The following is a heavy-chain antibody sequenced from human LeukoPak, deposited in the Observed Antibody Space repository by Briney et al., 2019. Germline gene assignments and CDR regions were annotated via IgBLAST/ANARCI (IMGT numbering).Heavy chain of an antibody. D-gene: IGHD3-10*01. J-gene: IGHJ3*02. CDR2: IGSSSSYK. CDR1: GFTFSDYY. CDR3: ARDYLTWFGELLAAFDI. V-gene: IGHV3-11*05. Sequence: GGSLRLSCAASGFTFSDYYMSWIRQAPGKGLEWFSLIGSSSSYKNYADSVKGRFTISRDNAKNSLYLQMNSLRAEDTAVYYCARDYLTWFGELLAAFDIWGQGTMVSVSS.